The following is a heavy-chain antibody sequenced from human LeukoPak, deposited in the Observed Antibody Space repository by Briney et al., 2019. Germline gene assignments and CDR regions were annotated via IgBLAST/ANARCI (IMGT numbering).Heavy chain of an antibody. CDR3: AKVSSYYYYYYMDV. V-gene: IGHV3-48*01. CDR1: GFTFSSYS. J-gene: IGHJ6*03. CDR2: ISSSSSTI. Sequence: PGGSLRLSCAASGFTFSSYSMNWVRQAPGKGLEWVSYISSSSSTIYYADSVKGRFTISRDNSKNTLYLQMNSLRAEDTAVYYCAKVSSYYYYYYMDVWGKGTTVTVSS.